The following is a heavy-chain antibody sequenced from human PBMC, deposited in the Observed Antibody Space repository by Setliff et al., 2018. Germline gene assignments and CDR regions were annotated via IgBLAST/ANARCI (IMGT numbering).Heavy chain of an antibody. CDR1: GFTFSRFW. CDR3: AKELWPDTRYYYMDL. J-gene: IGHJ6*03. D-gene: IGHD3-10*01. CDR2: IKQDGSEK. V-gene: IGHV3-7*03. Sequence: PGGSLRLSCAASGFTFSRFWMNWVRQAPGKGLEWVANIKQDGSEKYYVDSVKGRFTISRDNVKNSLYLQMNSLRGEDTAVYYCAKELWPDTRYYYMDLWGKGTTVTVSS.